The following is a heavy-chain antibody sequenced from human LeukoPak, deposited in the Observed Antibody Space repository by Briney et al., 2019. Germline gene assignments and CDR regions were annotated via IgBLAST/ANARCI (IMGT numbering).Heavy chain of an antibody. CDR3: AREMGAGVALDY. D-gene: IGHD3-16*01. J-gene: IGHJ4*02. Sequence: GGSLRLSCAASGFTFSSYSMNWVRQAPGKGLEWVSSISSSSSYIYYADSVKGRFTISRDNSKNTLYLQMNSLRAEDTAVYYCAREMGAGVALDYWGQGTLVMVSS. CDR2: ISSSSSYI. CDR1: GFTFSSYS. V-gene: IGHV3-21*01.